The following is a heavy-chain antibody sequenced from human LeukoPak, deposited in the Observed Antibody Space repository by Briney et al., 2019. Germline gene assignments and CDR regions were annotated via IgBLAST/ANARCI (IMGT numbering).Heavy chain of an antibody. V-gene: IGHV3-33*06. CDR2: IWYDGSNK. CDR3: AKVAAAGSGYFDY. D-gene: IGHD6-13*01. J-gene: IGHJ4*02. CDR1: GFTFSSYG. Sequence: PGWSLRLSCAASGFTFSSYGMHWVRQAPGKGLEWVAVIWYDGSNKYYADSVKGRFTISRDNSKNTLYLQMNSLRAEDTAVYYCAKVAAAGSGYFDYWGQGTQVTVSS.